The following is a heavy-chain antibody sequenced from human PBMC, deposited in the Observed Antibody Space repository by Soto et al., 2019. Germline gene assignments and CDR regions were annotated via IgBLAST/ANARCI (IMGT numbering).Heavy chain of an antibody. CDR2: IYSGGST. CDR3: ARVRRVVAAGGYYYYYMDV. Sequence: EVQLVESGGGLVQPGGSLRLSCAASGFTVSSNYMSWVRQAPGKGLEWVSVIYSGGSTYYADSVKGRFTISRDNSKNTLYLQMNGLRAGDTAVYYCARVRRVVAAGGYYYYYMDVWGKGTTVTVSS. J-gene: IGHJ6*03. CDR1: GFTVSSNY. D-gene: IGHD2-15*01. V-gene: IGHV3-66*01.